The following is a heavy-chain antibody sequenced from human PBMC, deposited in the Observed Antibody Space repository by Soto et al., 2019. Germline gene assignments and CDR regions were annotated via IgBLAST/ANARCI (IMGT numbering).Heavy chain of an antibody. V-gene: IGHV1-69*06. CDR3: ARARLELRTYYYYYGLDV. CDR1: AGAFSSYA. CDR2: FIPIFDTS. D-gene: IGHD1-7*01. J-gene: IGHJ6*02. Sequence: QVQLVQSGAEVMQPGSSVKVSCKASAGAFSSYAISWVRQAPGQGREWLGVFIPIFDTSNYAQEFQGRVRITADKSTRTAYMELSSLKSEDTAIYYCARARLELRTYYYYYGLDVWGQGTTVTVSS.